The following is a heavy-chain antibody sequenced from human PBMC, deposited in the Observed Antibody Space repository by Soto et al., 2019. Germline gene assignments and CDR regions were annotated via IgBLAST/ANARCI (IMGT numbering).Heavy chain of an antibody. J-gene: IGHJ4*02. Sequence: ASVKVSCKASGYTFTNYAMHWVRQAPGQRLEWMGWINAGNGNTKYSQKCQGRVTITRDTSASTAYMELSSLRSEDTAVYYCATEIEYSSGWYGVDYWGQGTLVTVSS. CDR3: ATEIEYSSGWYGVDY. CDR2: INAGNGNT. V-gene: IGHV1-3*01. CDR1: GYTFTNYA. D-gene: IGHD6-19*01.